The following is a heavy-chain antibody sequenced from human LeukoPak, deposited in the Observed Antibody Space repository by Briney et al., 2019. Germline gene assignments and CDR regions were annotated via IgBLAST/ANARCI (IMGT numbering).Heavy chain of an antibody. Sequence: PSGTLSLTCAVSGGSISSSNWWSWVRQPPGKGLEWIGEIYHSGSTNYNPSLKSRVTILVDKSKNQFSLKLSSVTAADTAVYYCARASILVPAHDYWGQGTLVTVSS. CDR2: IYHSGST. J-gene: IGHJ4*02. CDR3: ARASILVPAHDY. V-gene: IGHV4-4*02. D-gene: IGHD2-2*01. CDR1: GGSISSSNW.